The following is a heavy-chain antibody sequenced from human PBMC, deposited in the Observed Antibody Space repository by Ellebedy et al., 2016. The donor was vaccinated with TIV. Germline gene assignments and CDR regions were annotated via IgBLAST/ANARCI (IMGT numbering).Heavy chain of an antibody. J-gene: IGHJ2*01. CDR3: AKSDGYWYFDL. V-gene: IGHV3-23*01. D-gene: IGHD2-8*01. CDR1: GFTFSSYA. Sequence: GESLKISCAASGFTFSSYAMSWVRQAPGKGLEWVSAISGSGGSTYYADSVKGRFTISRDNSKNTLYLQMNSLRAEDTAVYYCAKSDGYWYFDLWGRGTLATVSS. CDR2: ISGSGGST.